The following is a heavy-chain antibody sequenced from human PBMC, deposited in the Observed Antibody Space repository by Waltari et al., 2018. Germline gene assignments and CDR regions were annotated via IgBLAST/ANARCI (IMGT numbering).Heavy chain of an antibody. D-gene: IGHD3-16*01. Sequence: QVQLVQSGAEVKKPGASVKVSCKASGYTFTGYYMHWVRPAPGQGLEWMGWINPNSGGTNYAQKFQGRVTMTRDTSISTAYMELSRLRSDDTAVYYCASWGSGSYYYYGMDVWGQGTTVTVSS. CDR1: GYTFTGYY. CDR2: INPNSGGT. J-gene: IGHJ6*02. CDR3: ASWGSGSYYYYGMDV. V-gene: IGHV1-2*02.